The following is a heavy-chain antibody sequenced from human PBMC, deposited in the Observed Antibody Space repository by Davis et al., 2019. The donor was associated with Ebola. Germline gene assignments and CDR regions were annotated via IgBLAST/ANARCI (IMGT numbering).Heavy chain of an antibody. J-gene: IGHJ5*02. CDR1: GYTFTGYY. CDR2: INPNSGGT. V-gene: IGHV1-2*02. D-gene: IGHD4-17*01. CDR3: ARRYGDLNWFDP. Sequence: ASVKVSCKASGYTFTGYYMHWVRQAPGQGLEWMGWINPNSGGTNYAQKFQGRVTMTRDTSISTAYMELSRLRSDDTAVYYCARRYGDLNWFDPWGQGTLVTVSS.